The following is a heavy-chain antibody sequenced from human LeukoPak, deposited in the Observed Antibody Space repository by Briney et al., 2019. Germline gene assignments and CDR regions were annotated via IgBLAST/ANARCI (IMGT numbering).Heavy chain of an antibody. Sequence: GASVKVSCKASGDTFTGYYMHWVRQAPGEGLEWMGGFDPEDGETIYAQKFQGRVTMTEDTSTDTAYMELSSLRSEDTAVYYCATGPDYSIPFDYWGQGTLVTVSS. CDR2: FDPEDGET. V-gene: IGHV1-24*01. CDR3: ATGPDYSIPFDY. D-gene: IGHD4-11*01. CDR1: GDTFTGYY. J-gene: IGHJ4*02.